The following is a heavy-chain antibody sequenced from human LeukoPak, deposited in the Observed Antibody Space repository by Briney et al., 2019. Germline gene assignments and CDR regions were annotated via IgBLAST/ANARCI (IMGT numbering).Heavy chain of an antibody. V-gene: IGHV1-69*13. Sequence: SVKVSCKASGCTFTSYAIRWVRQAPGQRLEGIGGGILIFATTNYAPKFQDRVTITADESTSTAYMELRSLRSEDTAVYHCARALSGDYGYFDYWGQGTLVPVSS. CDR2: GILIFATT. J-gene: IGHJ4*02. D-gene: IGHD4-17*01. CDR1: GCTFTSYA. CDR3: ARALSGDYGYFDY.